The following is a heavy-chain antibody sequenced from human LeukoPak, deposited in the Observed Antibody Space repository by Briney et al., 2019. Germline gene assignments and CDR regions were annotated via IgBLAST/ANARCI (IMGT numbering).Heavy chain of an antibody. J-gene: IGHJ5*02. CDR2: ISSSSSYI. Sequence: GGSLRLSCAASGFTFSSYSMNWVRQAPGKGLEWVSSISSSSSYIYYADSVKGRFTISRDNAKNSLYLKMNSLRAEDTAVYYCARAGYSSSWYLWFDPWGQGTLVTVSS. D-gene: IGHD6-13*01. CDR3: ARAGYSSSWYLWFDP. CDR1: GFTFSSYS. V-gene: IGHV3-21*01.